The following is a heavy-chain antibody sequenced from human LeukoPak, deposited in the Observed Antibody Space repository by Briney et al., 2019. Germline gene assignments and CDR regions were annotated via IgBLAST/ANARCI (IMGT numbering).Heavy chain of an antibody. CDR2: ISSSSSYI. V-gene: IGHV3-21*04. CDR3: AKDVGSSWSYYFDY. Sequence: GGSLRLSCAASGFSFSSYSMNWVHQAPVKGLEWVSSISSSSSYIYYADSVKGRFTISRDNSKNTLYLQMNSLRAEDTAVYYCAKDVGSSWSYYFDYWGQGTLVTVSS. D-gene: IGHD6-13*01. CDR1: GFSFSSYS. J-gene: IGHJ4*02.